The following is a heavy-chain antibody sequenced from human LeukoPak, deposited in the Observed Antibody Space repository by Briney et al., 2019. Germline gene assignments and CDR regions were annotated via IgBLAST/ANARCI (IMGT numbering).Heavy chain of an antibody. V-gene: IGHV1-69*06. CDR2: IIPIFGTA. J-gene: IGHJ6*03. CDR1: GGTFSSYA. D-gene: IGHD2-15*01. CDR3: ARELFPNYYYYYMDV. Sequence: ASVKVSCKASGGTFSSYAISWVRQAPGQGLEWMGGIIPIFGTANYAQKFQGRVTITADKSTSTAYMELSSLRSEDTAVYYCARELFPNYYYYYMDVWGKGTTVTVSS.